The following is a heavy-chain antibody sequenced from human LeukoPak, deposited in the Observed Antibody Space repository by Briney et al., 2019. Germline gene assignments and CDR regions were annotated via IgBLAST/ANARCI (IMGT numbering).Heavy chain of an antibody. CDR1: GGTFSSYA. Sequence: GASVKVSCKASGGTFSSYAISWVRQAPGQGLEWMGGIIPIFGTANYAQKFQGRVTITTDESTSTAYMELSSLRSDDTAVYYCASSKSDGYSSSWYGDYWGQGTLVTVSS. CDR2: IIPIFGTA. V-gene: IGHV1-69*05. D-gene: IGHD6-13*01. J-gene: IGHJ4*02. CDR3: ASSKSDGYSSSWYGDY.